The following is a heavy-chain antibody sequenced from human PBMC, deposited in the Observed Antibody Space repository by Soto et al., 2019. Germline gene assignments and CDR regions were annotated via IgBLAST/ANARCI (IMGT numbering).Heavy chain of an antibody. V-gene: IGHV3-74*01. J-gene: IGHJ3*02. CDR2: INSDGSST. CDR1: GFTFSSYW. Sequence: EVQLVESGGGLVQPGGSLRLSCAASGFTFSSYWMHWVRQAPGKGLVWVSRINSDGSSTSYADSVKGRFTISRDNAKNTLYLQMNSLRAEDTAVYYCARETTYYYDSSGVPEAFDIWGQGTMVTVSS. CDR3: ARETTYYYDSSGVPEAFDI. D-gene: IGHD3-22*01.